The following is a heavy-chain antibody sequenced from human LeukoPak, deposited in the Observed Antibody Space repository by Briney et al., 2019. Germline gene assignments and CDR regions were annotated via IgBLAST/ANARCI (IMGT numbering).Heavy chain of an antibody. CDR2: IYTSGST. V-gene: IGHV4-4*07. D-gene: IGHD3-9*01. CDR1: GGSISSYY. Sequence: SETLSLTCTVSGGSISSYYWSWIRQPAGKGLEWIGRIYTSGSTNYNPSLKSRVTISVDTSKNQFSLKLSSVTAADTAVYYCARELTYYDILTGYGQPNWFDPWGQGTLVTVFS. J-gene: IGHJ5*02. CDR3: ARELTYYDILTGYGQPNWFDP.